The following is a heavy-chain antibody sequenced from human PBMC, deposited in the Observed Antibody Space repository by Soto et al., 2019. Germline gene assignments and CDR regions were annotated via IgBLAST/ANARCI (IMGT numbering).Heavy chain of an antibody. V-gene: IGHV4-34*01. D-gene: IGHD6-13*01. Sequence: SETLSLTCAVYGGSFSGYYWSWIRQPPGKGLEWIGEINHSGSTNYNPSLKSRVTISVDTSKNQFSLKRSSVTAADTAVYYCARGRYSSWYHYYCYMDVWGKGTTVTVSS. CDR2: INHSGST. CDR1: GGSFSGYY. J-gene: IGHJ6*03. CDR3: ARGRYSSWYHYYCYMDV.